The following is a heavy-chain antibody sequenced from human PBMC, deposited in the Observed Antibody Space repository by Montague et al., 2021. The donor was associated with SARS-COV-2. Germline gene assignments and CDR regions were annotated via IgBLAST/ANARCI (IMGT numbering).Heavy chain of an antibody. V-gene: IGHV4-34*01. CDR2: INHRGTS. CDR3: ARGRQHFNMIVVVMTGGEYYFDY. CDR1: GGSFSDYF. D-gene: IGHD3-22*01. J-gene: IGHJ4*02. Sequence: SETLSLTCAVYGGSFSDYFWTWIRQPPGKGLEWIGEINHRGTSDXNLSLKSRVSISVDTSKNQFSLYLGSVTAADTAVYYCARGRQHFNMIVVVMTGGEYYFDYWGQGTLVTVSP.